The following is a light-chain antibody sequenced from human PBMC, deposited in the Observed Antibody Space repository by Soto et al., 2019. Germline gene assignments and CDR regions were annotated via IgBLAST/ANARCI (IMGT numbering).Light chain of an antibody. Sequence: QSVLTQPPSVSGAXXXXXXXXXXGXXXXXXVGYDVHWYRQLPGTAPKLLIYGNSNRPSGVSDRFSGSKSGTSASLAITGLQAEDEADYYCQSYDSSLSGNVVFGGGTK. J-gene: IGLJ2*01. CDR1: XXXXXVGYD. CDR3: QSYDSSLSGNVV. CDR2: GNS. V-gene: IGLV1-40*01.